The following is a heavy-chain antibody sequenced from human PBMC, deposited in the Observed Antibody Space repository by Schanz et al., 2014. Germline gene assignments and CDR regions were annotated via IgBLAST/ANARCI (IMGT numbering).Heavy chain of an antibody. CDR1: GFTFSRNA. CDR3: ARDRSPYTVFDY. CDR2: ISSSSSHT. D-gene: IGHD2-2*02. Sequence: EVQLVESGGGLVQPGGSLRLSCAASGFTFSRNAMNWVRQAPGKGLEWVSYISSSSSHTNYADSVKGRFTISRDNAKNSLYLQMNSLRAEDTAVYYCARDRSPYTVFDYWGQGTLVTVSS. V-gene: IGHV3-48*04. J-gene: IGHJ4*02.